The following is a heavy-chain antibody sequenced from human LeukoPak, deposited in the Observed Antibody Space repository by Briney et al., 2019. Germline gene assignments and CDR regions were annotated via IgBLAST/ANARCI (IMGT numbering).Heavy chain of an antibody. CDR2: IYYTGAT. V-gene: IGHV4-59*01. J-gene: IGHJ4*02. Sequence: PSETLSLTCTVSGGSISSYYWSWIRLPPGKGLEWIGYIYYTGATYYNPSLKSRVTISLDTSKNQFSLKLSSVTAADAAVYYCARGYYYDSSGYHFDYWGQGTLVTVSS. D-gene: IGHD3-22*01. CDR3: ARGYYYDSSGYHFDY. CDR1: GGSISSYY.